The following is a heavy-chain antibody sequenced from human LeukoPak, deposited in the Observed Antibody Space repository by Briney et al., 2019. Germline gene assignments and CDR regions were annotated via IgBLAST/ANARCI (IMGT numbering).Heavy chain of an antibody. J-gene: IGHJ4*02. D-gene: IGHD3-22*01. CDR1: GGSISSSSYY. V-gene: IGHV4-39*01. Sequence: PSETLSLTCTVSGGSISSSSYYWGWIRQPPGKGLEWIGSIYYSGSTYYNPSLKSRVTISVDTSKNQFSLKLSSVTAADTAVYYCARSYDSSGSGFDYWGQGTLVTVSS. CDR2: IYYSGST. CDR3: ARSYDSSGSGFDY.